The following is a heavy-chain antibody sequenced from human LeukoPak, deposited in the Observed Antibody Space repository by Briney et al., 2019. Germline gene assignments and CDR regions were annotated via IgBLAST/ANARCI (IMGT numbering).Heavy chain of an antibody. D-gene: IGHD6-13*01. CDR2: INHSGST. V-gene: IGHV4-34*01. CDR1: GGSFSGYY. Sequence: ETLSLTCAVYGGSFSGYYWSWIRQPPGKGLEWIGEINHSGSTNYNPSLKSRVTISVDTSKNQFSLKLSSVTAADTAVYYCARGQQLVLRYFDYWGQGTLVTVSS. J-gene: IGHJ4*02. CDR3: ARGQQLVLRYFDY.